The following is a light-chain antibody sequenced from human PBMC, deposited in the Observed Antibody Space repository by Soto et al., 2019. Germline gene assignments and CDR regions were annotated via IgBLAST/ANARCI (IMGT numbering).Light chain of an antibody. CDR2: EVS. Sequence: QSALTQPPSASGSPGQSVTISCTGTSNDIGNYNYVSWYQQHPGKAPKFIIYEVSKRPSGVPDRFSGSKSGDTASLTFSGLQPEDEADYYCSSYAGSNKLVFGGGTKLTVL. CDR3: SSYAGSNKLV. CDR1: SNDIGNYNY. V-gene: IGLV2-8*01. J-gene: IGLJ3*02.